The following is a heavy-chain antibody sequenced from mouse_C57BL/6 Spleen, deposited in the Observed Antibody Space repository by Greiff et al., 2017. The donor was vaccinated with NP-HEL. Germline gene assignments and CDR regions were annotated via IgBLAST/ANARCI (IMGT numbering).Heavy chain of an antibody. J-gene: IGHJ2*01. Sequence: EVKLQESGPGLVKPSQSLSLTCSVTGYSITSGYYWNWIRQFPGNKLEWMGYISYDGSNNYNPSLKNRISITRDTSKNQFFLKLNSVTTEDTATYDCARGRYGYYGDFDYWGQGTTLTVSS. CDR3: ARGRYGYYGDFDY. V-gene: IGHV3-6*01. CDR2: ISYDGSN. CDR1: GYSITSGYY. D-gene: IGHD2-3*01.